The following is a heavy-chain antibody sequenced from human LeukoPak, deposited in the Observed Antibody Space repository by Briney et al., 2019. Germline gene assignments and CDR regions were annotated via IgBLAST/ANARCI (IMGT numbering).Heavy chain of an antibody. V-gene: IGHV3-7*01. CDR1: GFTHSSYW. Sequence: GGSLRLSCAASGFTHSSYWMSWAGQAPGKGLEWVANIKRDGSEKYYVDSVKGRFTISRDNARHSLYLQMNSLRAEDTAVYYCAREKLNWGFDYWGQGTLVTVSS. CDR2: IKRDGSEK. J-gene: IGHJ4*02. D-gene: IGHD3-16*01. CDR3: AREKLNWGFDY.